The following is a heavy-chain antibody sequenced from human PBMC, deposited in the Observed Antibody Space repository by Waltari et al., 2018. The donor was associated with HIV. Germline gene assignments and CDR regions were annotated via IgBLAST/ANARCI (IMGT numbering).Heavy chain of an antibody. CDR2: SIPIFGTE. D-gene: IGHD3-22*01. V-gene: IGHV1-69*01. CDR3: APYSEYYDSSGYYAVDS. CDR1: GGTFRSYA. J-gene: IGHJ3*02. Sequence: VQLVQSGAEVKKPGSSVTVFCKASGGTFRSYAISWVRQAPAQGLEWMGGSIPIFGTENYAQKFQGRVTITVDESTSTADMELSSLGSEDTAVYYCAPYSEYYDSSGYYAVDSWVQGTMVTVSS.